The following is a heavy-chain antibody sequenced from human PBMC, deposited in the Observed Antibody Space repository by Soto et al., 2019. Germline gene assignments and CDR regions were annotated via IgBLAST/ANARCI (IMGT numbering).Heavy chain of an antibody. CDR3: ARAAAVAKGLDY. J-gene: IGHJ4*02. D-gene: IGHD6-19*01. CDR2: INHSGST. CDR1: GGSFSGYY. V-gene: IGHV4-34*01. Sequence: PSETLSLTCAVYGGSFSGYYWSWIRQPPGKGLEWIGEINHSGSTNYNPSLKSRVTISVDTSKNQFSLKLSSVTAADTAVYYCARAAAVAKGLDYWGQGTLVTVSS.